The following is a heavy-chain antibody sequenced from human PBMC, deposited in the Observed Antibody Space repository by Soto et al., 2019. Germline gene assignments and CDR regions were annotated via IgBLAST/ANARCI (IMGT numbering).Heavy chain of an antibody. Sequence: QVQLVQSGAEVKKPGASVVVSCKASGYTFTSYGMHWVRQAPGQRLEWMGWINAGNGYTKYSQKFQGRVTIARDTSARTAYRGLGSLTSEDRGVYSWAGEGARWELLNGGQGPLVTVSS. D-gene: IGHD1-26*01. CDR2: INAGNGYT. J-gene: IGHJ4*02. CDR1: GYTFTSYG. V-gene: IGHV1-3*01. CDR3: AGEGARWELLN.